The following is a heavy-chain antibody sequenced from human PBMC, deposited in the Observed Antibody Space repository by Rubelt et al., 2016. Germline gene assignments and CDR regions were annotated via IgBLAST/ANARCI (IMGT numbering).Heavy chain of an antibody. V-gene: IGHV4-39*07. CDR2: IYYSGST. D-gene: IGHD6-6*01. CDR1: GGSISSSSYY. CDR3: ARGLAGGQLAYFDY. Sequence: QLQLQESGPGLVKPSETLSLTCTVSGGSISSSSYYWGWIRQPPGKGLEWIGSIYYSGSTYYNPSLKSRVTISVDTSKNQFSLKLSSVTAADTAVYYCARGLAGGQLAYFDYWGQGTLVTVSS. J-gene: IGHJ4*02.